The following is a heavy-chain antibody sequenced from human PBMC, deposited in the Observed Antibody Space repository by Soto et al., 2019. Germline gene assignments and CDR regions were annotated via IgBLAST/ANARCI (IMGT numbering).Heavy chain of an antibody. CDR1: GFPFSIYS. D-gene: IGHD6-19*01. V-gene: IGHV3-48*02. CDR2: ITSDTNTI. Sequence: EVQLVESGGGLVQPGGSLRLSCAASGFPFSIYSMNWVRQAPGKGLEWFSYITSDTNTIKYADSVKGRFTISRANGKNSRYLQMNSVRDEDTAVYFCAGSVEGHFDYWGQGTVVTVSS. J-gene: IGHJ4*02. CDR3: AGSVEGHFDY.